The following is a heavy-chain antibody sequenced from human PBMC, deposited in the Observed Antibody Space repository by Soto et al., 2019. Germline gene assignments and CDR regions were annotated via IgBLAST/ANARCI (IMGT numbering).Heavy chain of an antibody. CDR3: ARDRATVTTVDCCFDP. J-gene: IGHJ5*02. V-gene: IGHV1-69*08. Sequence: QVQLVQSGAEVKKPGSSVKVSCKASGGTFSSYTISWVRQAPGQGLEWMGRIIPILGIANYAQKFQGRVTITADKSTSTAYMELSSLRSEDTAVYYCARDRATVTTVDCCFDPWGQGTLVTVSS. CDR2: IIPILGIA. CDR1: GGTFSSYT. D-gene: IGHD4-4*01.